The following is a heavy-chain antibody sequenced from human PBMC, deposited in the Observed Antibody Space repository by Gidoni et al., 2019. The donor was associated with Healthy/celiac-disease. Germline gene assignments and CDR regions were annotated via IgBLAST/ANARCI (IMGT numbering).Heavy chain of an antibody. V-gene: IGHV3-53*02. CDR1: GFTVSRHD. CDR3: ARVGFTMVHESLGGMDV. CDR2: IYSGGST. Sequence: EVQLVETGGGLIQPGGSLRLSCAASGFTVSRHDMSWVRQAPGKGLEWVSVIYSGGSTYYADSVKGRFTISRDNSKNTLYLQMNSLRAEDTAVYYCARVGFTMVHESLGGMDVWGQGTTVTVSS. J-gene: IGHJ6*02. D-gene: IGHD3-10*01.